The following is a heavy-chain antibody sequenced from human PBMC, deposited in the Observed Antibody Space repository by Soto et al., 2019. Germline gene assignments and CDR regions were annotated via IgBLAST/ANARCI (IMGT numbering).Heavy chain of an antibody. CDR3: ASSSGYRIFDC. V-gene: IGHV2-5*02. Sequence: QITLKESGPTLVKPTQTLTLTCTFSGFSLTTSGVGVGWIRQPPGKALEWLALIFWDDDKRYSPSLKSRLTIPKATSKNQVVLTMTNMDPVETDPYYCASSSGYRIFDCWGQGTLVTVS. CDR1: GFSLTTSGVG. J-gene: IGHJ4*02. D-gene: IGHD3-22*01. CDR2: IFWDDDK.